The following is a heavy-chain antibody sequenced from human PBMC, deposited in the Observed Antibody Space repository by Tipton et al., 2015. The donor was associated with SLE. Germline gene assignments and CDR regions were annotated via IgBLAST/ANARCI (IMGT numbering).Heavy chain of an antibody. J-gene: IGHJ4*02. CDR1: GFTFSHYE. CDR3: ARGDNWDYMNS. V-gene: IGHV4-59*01. D-gene: IGHD1-7*01. CDR2: IYYSGTT. Sequence: LRLSCAASGFTFSHYEMNWTRQPPGKGLEWIGYIYYSGTTNYNPSLKSRVTISVDTSNNQLSLNLSSVTAADTAVYYCARGDNWDYMNSWGQGTLVTVSS.